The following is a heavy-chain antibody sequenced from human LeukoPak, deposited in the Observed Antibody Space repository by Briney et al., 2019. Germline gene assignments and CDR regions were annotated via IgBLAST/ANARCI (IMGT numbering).Heavy chain of an antibody. Sequence: GRSLRLSCAASGFTFNGYGMHWVRQAPGKGLEWVSGISWNSGTIGYADSVKGRFTISRDSAKNSLYLQMNSLRAEDTALYYCAKGYSTTYYAAFDVWGQGTMVTVSS. CDR3: AKGYSTTYYAAFDV. D-gene: IGHD1-26*01. J-gene: IGHJ3*01. CDR2: ISWNSGTI. CDR1: GFTFNGYG. V-gene: IGHV3-9*01.